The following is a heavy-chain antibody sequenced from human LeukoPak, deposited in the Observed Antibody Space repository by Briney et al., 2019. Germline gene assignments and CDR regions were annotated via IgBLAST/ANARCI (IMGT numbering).Heavy chain of an antibody. Sequence: ASVKVSCKASGYTFTGYYMHWVRLAPGQGLEWMGWINPNSGGTNYAQKFQGWVTMTRDTSISTAYMELSRLRSDDTAVYYCARDPGYSYGHPFDYWGQGTLVTVSS. D-gene: IGHD5-18*01. V-gene: IGHV1-2*04. CDR3: ARDPGYSYGHPFDY. J-gene: IGHJ4*02. CDR2: INPNSGGT. CDR1: GYTFTGYY.